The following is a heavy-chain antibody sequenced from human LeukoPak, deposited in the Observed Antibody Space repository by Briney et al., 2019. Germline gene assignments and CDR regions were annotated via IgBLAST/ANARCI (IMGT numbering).Heavy chain of an antibody. D-gene: IGHD3-22*01. V-gene: IGHV1-18*01. CDR1: GYTFTSYG. CDR2: MSAYKGNT. J-gene: IGHJ4*02. CDR3: ARDTYYYDSGGYYVFDY. Sequence: ASVKVSCKASGYTFTSYGISWVRQAPGQGLEWMGWMSAYKGNTNYAQKVQGRVTMTRDTSTSTAYMELRSLRSDDTAVYYCARDTYYYDSGGYYVFDYWGQGTLVTVSS.